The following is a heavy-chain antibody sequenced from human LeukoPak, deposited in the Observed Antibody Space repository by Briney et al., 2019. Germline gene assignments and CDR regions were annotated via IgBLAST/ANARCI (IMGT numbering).Heavy chain of an antibody. D-gene: IGHD3-9*01. CDR1: GYNFPTYW. Sequence: GESLKISCKGSGYNFPTYWVAWVRQMPGKGLEWMGNIYPSDSDIRYSPSFQGQVTMSADKSISTAYLQWSSLKASDTAIYYCARQSAGLTYWGQGTLVTVSS. CDR3: ARQSAGLTY. CDR2: IYPSDSDI. V-gene: IGHV5-51*01. J-gene: IGHJ4*02.